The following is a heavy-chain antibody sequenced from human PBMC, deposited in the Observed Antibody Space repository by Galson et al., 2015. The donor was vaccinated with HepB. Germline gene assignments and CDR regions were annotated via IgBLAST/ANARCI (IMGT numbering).Heavy chain of an antibody. CDR3: ARGLGSASYSDHRFDP. D-gene: IGHD3-10*01. V-gene: IGHV3-48*02. J-gene: IGHJ5*02. CDR1: GFTFGRHS. CDR2: IRSDSGVT. Sequence: LRLSCAASGFTFGRHSMNWVRQAPGKGLEWISYIRSDSGVTKYPDSVKGRFTISRDNARNSLYLQMNSLRDEDTAVYYCARGLGSASYSDHRFDPWGQGTLVTVSS.